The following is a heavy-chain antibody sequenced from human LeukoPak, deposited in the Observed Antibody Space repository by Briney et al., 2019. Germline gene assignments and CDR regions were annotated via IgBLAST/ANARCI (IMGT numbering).Heavy chain of an antibody. CDR3: ARDRGYCSGGSCFGSY. CDR1: GYTFTSYD. V-gene: IGHV1-18*01. Sequence: ASVKVSCKASGYTFTSYDINWVRQATGQGLEWMGWISAYNGNTNYAQKLQGRVTMTTDTSTSTAYMELRSLRSDDTAVYYCARDRGYCSGGSCFGSYWGQGTLVTVSS. J-gene: IGHJ4*02. CDR2: ISAYNGNT. D-gene: IGHD2-15*01.